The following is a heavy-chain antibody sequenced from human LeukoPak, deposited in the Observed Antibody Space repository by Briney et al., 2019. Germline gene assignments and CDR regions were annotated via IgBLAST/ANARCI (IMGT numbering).Heavy chain of an antibody. CDR2: ISWNSGSI. CDR1: GFTFDDYA. V-gene: IGHV3-9*01. J-gene: IGHJ4*02. CDR3: AKDKGGSGNYYNVAYYFDY. D-gene: IGHD3-10*01. Sequence: GRSLRLSCAASGFTFDDYAMHWVRQAPGKGLEWVSGISWNSGSIGYADSVKGRFTISRDNAKNTLYLQMNSLRAEDTAVYYCAKDKGGSGNYYNVAYYFDYWGQGTLVTVSS.